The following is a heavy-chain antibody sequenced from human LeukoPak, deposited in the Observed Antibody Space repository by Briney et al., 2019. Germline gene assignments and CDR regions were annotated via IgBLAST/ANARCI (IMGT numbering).Heavy chain of an antibody. V-gene: IGHV3-13*01. CDR1: GFTLNRYD. Sequence: GGSLRLPCAASGFTLNRYDIHWVRQATGKGLEWVSAIATAGDTYYAGSVKGRFTISRENAKNSLYLQMNSLRAGDTAVYYCARGVDGFDPWGQGTLVTVSS. CDR3: ARGVDGFDP. CDR2: IATAGDT. J-gene: IGHJ5*02.